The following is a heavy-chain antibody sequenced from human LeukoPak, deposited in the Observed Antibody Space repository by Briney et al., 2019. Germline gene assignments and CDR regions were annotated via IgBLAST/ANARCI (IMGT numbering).Heavy chain of an antibody. V-gene: IGHV3-23*01. CDR2: ISGSGGST. CDR1: GITLSNYG. J-gene: IGHJ4*02. CDR3: AKRGVVIRVILVGFHKEAYYFDS. Sequence: PGGSLRLSCVVSGITLSNYGMSWVRQAPGKGLEWVAGISGSGGSTNYADSVKGRFTISRDNPKNTLYLQMNILRAEDTAVYFCAKRGVVIRVILVGFHKEAYYFDSWGQGALVTVSS. D-gene: IGHD3-22*01.